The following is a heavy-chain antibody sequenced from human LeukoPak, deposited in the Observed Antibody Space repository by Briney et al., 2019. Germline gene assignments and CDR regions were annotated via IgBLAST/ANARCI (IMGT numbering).Heavy chain of an antibody. CDR1: GFTFSSYW. Sequence: GGSLRPSCAASGFTFSSYWMSWVRQAPGKGLEWLANIKQDGSEKYYVDSVKGRFTISRDNAKNTLYLQMNSLRAEDTAVYYCVRDWGYDSSGYWQKYFDTWGQGTLVTVSS. D-gene: IGHD3-22*01. J-gene: IGHJ4*02. CDR2: IKQDGSEK. CDR3: VRDWGYDSSGYWQKYFDT. V-gene: IGHV3-7*01.